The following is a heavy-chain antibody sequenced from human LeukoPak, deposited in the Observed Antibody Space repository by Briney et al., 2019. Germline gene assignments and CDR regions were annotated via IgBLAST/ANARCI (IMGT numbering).Heavy chain of an antibody. CDR2: INHSGST. V-gene: IGHV4-34*01. CDR3: ARVAGYYDYVWGSYRLHYYFDY. CDR1: GGSFSGYY. Sequence: PSETLSLTCAVYGGSFSGYYWSWIRQPPGKGLEWIGEINHSGSTNYNPSLKSRVTISVDTSKNQFSLKLSSVTAADTAVYYRARVAGYYDYVWGSYRLHYYFDYWGQGTLVTVSS. D-gene: IGHD3-16*02. J-gene: IGHJ4*02.